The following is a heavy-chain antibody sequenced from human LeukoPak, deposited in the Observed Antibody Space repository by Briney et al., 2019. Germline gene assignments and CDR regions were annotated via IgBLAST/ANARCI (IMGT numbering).Heavy chain of an antibody. Sequence: ASVKVSCKASGYTFTSSDINWVRQAAGQGLEWMGWINPNSGRTGYAQKFQGRVTMTANTSISTAYMELSSLRFDDTAVYYCARGRSGLAAAGTYDYWGQGTLTTASS. CDR1: GYTFTSSD. CDR3: ARGRSGLAAAGTYDY. V-gene: IGHV1-8*01. CDR2: INPNSGRT. J-gene: IGHJ4*02. D-gene: IGHD6-13*01.